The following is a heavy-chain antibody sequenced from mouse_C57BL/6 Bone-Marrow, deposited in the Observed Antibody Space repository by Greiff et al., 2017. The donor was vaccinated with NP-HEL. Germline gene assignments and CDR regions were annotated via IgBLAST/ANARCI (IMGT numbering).Heavy chain of an antibody. CDR1: GFTFSDYY. V-gene: IGHV5-16*01. Sequence: EVKVVESEGGLVQPGSSMKLSCTASGFTFSDYYMAWVRQVPEKGLEWVANINYDGSSTYYLDSLKSRFIISRDNAKNILYLQMSSLKSEDTATYYCARVPLDYWGQGTTLTVSS. J-gene: IGHJ2*01. CDR3: ARVPLDY. CDR2: INYDGSST.